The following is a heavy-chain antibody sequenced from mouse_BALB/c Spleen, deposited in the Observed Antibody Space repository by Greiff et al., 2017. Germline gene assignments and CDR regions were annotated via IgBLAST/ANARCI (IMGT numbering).Heavy chain of an antibody. CDR2: ISSGGGST. D-gene: IGHD1-1*01. CDR1: GFAFSSYD. CDR3: ARQDYYGSSYNAMDY. Sequence: DVQLQESGGGLVKPGGSLKLSCAASGFAFSSYDMSWVRQTPEKRLEWVAYISSGGGSTYYPDTVKGRFTISRDNAKNTLYLQMSSLKSEDTAMYYCARQDYYGSSYNAMDYWGQGTSVTVSS. V-gene: IGHV5-12-1*01. J-gene: IGHJ4*01.